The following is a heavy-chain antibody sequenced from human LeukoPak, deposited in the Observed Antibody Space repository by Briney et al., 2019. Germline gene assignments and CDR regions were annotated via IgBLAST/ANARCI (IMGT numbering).Heavy chain of an antibody. D-gene: IGHD3-16*01. V-gene: IGHV3-21*01. CDR3: ARDLSLGNPGGFDY. CDR1: GFTFSSYA. J-gene: IGHJ4*02. CDR2: ISSISHYI. Sequence: GGSLRLSCTASGFTFSSYAMNWVRQAPGKGLEWVSTISSISHYIYYADSVKGRFTISRDNAKNSMYLQMNSLRAEDTGVYYCARDLSLGNPGGFDYWGQGALVTVSS.